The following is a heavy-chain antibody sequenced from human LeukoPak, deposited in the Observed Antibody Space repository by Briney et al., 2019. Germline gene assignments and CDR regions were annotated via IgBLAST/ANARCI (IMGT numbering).Heavy chain of an antibody. Sequence: GGSLRLSCAASGFTFSSYVMHWVRQAPGKGLEWVAVISYDGSNKYYADSVKGRFTISRDNSKNTLYLQMNSLRAEDTAVYYCAKVNCSSTSCYSDAFDIWGQGTMVTVSS. CDR2: ISYDGSNK. D-gene: IGHD2-2*01. CDR3: AKVNCSSTSCYSDAFDI. V-gene: IGHV3-30*18. CDR1: GFTFSSYV. J-gene: IGHJ3*02.